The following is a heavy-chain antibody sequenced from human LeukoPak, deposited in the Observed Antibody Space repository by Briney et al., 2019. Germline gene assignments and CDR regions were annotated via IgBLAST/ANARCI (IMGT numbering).Heavy chain of an antibody. J-gene: IGHJ5*02. CDR3: ARVATAAGTT. V-gene: IGHV3-23*01. CDR1: GFTFSSYA. D-gene: IGHD6-13*01. Sequence: GGSLRLSCAASGFTFSSYAMNWIRQAPGKGLEWVSGISASGGSTYYADSVKGRFTISRDNSKNTLYLQMNSLRAEDTAVYYCARVATAAGTTWGQGTLVTVSS. CDR2: ISASGGST.